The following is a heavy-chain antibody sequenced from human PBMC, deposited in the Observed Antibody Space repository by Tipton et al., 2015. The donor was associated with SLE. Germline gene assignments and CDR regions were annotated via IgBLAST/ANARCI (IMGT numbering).Heavy chain of an antibody. CDR3: ARGEFVVVVDDTYYYYGMDV. Sequence: TLSLTCAVYGGSFSGYYWSWIRQPPGKGLEWIGEINHSGSTNYNPSLKSRVTISVDTSKNQFSLKLSSVTAADTAVYYCARGEFVVVVDDTYYYYGMDVWGKGTTVTVSS. V-gene: IGHV4-34*01. D-gene: IGHD2-15*01. CDR2: INHSGST. J-gene: IGHJ6*04. CDR1: GGSFSGYY.